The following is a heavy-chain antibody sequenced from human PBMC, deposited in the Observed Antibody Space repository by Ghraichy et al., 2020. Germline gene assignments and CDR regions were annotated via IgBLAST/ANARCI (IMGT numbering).Heavy chain of an antibody. J-gene: IGHJ4*02. CDR1: GYTFPIYY. CDR3: ARDAYGTVAGIDN. D-gene: IGHD6-19*01. V-gene: IGHV1-2*02. CDR2: INPNSGGT. Sequence: ASVKVSCKASGYTFPIYYMHWVRQAPGQGPEWVGWINPNSGGTDYVPKFQGRVTLTRDTSISTAYMELNSLRSDDTAVYYCARDAYGTVAGIDNWGQGTLVTVSS.